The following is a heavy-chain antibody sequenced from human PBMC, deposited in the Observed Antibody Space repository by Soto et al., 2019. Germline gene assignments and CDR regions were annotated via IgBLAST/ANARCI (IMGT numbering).Heavy chain of an antibody. Sequence: QVQLVQSGAEVKKPGSSVKVSCKASGGTFSSYTISWVRQAPGQGLEWMGRIIPILGIANYAQKFQGRVTITADKSTSTAYMELSSLRSEDTAVYYCASTYSDIFQIDYWGQGTLVTVSS. CDR2: IIPILGIA. J-gene: IGHJ4*02. CDR1: GGTFSSYT. D-gene: IGHD3-9*01. CDR3: ASTYSDIFQIDY. V-gene: IGHV1-69*02.